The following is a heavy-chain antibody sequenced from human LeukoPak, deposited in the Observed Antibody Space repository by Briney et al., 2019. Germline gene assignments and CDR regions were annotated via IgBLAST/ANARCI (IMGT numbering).Heavy chain of an antibody. V-gene: IGHV4-31*03. J-gene: IGHJ4*02. CDR1: GGSISSGGYY. D-gene: IGHD1-26*01. CDR3: ARDRLVGATRYTSHFDY. CDR2: IYYSGST. Sequence: SQTLSLTCTVSGGSISSGGYYWSWIRQHPGKGLEWIGYIYYSGSTYYNPSLKSRVTISVDTSKNQFSLKLSSVTAADTAVYSCARDRLVGATRYTSHFDYWGQGTLVTVSS.